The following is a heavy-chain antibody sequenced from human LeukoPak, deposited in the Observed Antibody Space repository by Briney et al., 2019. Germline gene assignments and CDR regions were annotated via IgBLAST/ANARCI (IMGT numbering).Heavy chain of an antibody. J-gene: IGHJ4*02. CDR1: GFTFSSYE. V-gene: IGHV3-23*01. Sequence: GGSLRLSCAASGFTFSSYEMNWVRQAPGKGLEWVSVISGSGSRTYYVDSVKGRFTVSRDSSKNTLYLQMNSLRAEDTAVYYCAKLSSSWYVGYFDYWGQGTLVTVSS. CDR2: ISGSGSRT. CDR3: AKLSSSWYVGYFDY. D-gene: IGHD6-13*01.